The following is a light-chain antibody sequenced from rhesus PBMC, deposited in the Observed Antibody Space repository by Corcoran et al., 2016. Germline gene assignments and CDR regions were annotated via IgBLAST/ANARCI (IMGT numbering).Light chain of an antibody. CDR3: QQHDNSPFT. CDR1: QGISNW. V-gene: IGKV1-69*01. Sequence: DIQMTQSPSSLSASVGDRVTITCRASQGISNWLAWYQQQPGKPPKLLIYSASNLETGVPSRYSGSGAGTDLTLTISSLQPEDIATYYCQQHDNSPFTFGPGTKLDIK. J-gene: IGKJ3*01. CDR2: SAS.